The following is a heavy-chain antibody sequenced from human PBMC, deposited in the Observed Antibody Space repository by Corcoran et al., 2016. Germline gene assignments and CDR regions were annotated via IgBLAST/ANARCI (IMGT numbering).Heavy chain of an antibody. CDR3: TTRGSVVVAATEKYFQH. CDR2: IKSKTDGGTT. CDR1: GFTFSNAW. D-gene: IGHD2-15*01. Sequence: EVQLVESGGGLVKPGGSLRLSCAASGFTFSNAWMNWVRQAPGKGLEWVGRIKSKTDGGTTDYAAPVKGRFTISGDDSKNTLYLEMNSLKTEDTAVYYCTTRGSVVVAATEKYFQHWGQGTLVTVSS. V-gene: IGHV3-15*07. J-gene: IGHJ1*01.